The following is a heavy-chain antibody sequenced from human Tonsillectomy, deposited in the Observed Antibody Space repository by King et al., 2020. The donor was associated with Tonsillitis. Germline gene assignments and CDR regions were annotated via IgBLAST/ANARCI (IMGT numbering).Heavy chain of an antibody. J-gene: IGHJ4*02. Sequence: VQLVESGGGLIQPGGSLRLSCAASEFTVSSNYMSWVRQAPGKGLEWVSVIYSGGSIYYADSVKGRFTISRDNSKNTLYLQMISLRAEDTAVYYCASHCTTGSCFFYWGQGTLVTVSS. CDR2: IYSGGSI. D-gene: IGHD2-8*01. V-gene: IGHV3-53*01. CDR1: EFTVSSNY. CDR3: ASHCTTGSCFFY.